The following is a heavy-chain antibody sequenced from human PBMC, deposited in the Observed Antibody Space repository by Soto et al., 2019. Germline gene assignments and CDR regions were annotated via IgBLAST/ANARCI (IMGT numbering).Heavy chain of an antibody. Sequence: GGSLRLSCAASGFTFSSYGMHWVRQAPGKGLEWVAVIWYDGSNKYYADSVKGRFTISRDNSKNTLYLQMNSLRAEDTAVYYCARALLTGEADAFDIWGQGTMVTVSS. CDR2: IWYDGSNK. CDR3: ARALLTGEADAFDI. CDR1: GFTFSSYG. J-gene: IGHJ3*02. D-gene: IGHD7-27*01. V-gene: IGHV3-33*01.